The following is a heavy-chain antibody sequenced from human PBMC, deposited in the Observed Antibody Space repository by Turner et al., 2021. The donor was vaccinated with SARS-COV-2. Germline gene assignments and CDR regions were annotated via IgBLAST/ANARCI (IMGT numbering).Heavy chain of an antibody. V-gene: IGHV4-39*01. Sequence: QLQLQESGPGLVKPSETLSLTCTVSGGSISSNNYYWGWIRQPPGKGLEWIGKIYYSGSTYYNPSLKSRVTISVDTSKNQFSLKLSSVTAADTAVYYCARHPRLYSGSYSGAFDIWGQGTMVTVSS. CDR1: GGSISSNNYY. D-gene: IGHD1-26*01. CDR2: IYYSGST. CDR3: ARHPRLYSGSYSGAFDI. J-gene: IGHJ3*02.